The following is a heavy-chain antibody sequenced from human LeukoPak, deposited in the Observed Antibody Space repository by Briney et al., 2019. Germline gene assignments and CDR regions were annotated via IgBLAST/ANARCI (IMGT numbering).Heavy chain of an antibody. J-gene: IGHJ4*02. Sequence: GGSLRLSCAASGFTFSSYSMNWVRQAPGKGLEWVSSISSSSSYIYYADSVKGRFTISRDNAKNSLYLQMNSLRAEDTAVYYCASADSSGWYGYYFDYWGQGTLSPSPQ. CDR1: GFTFSSYS. V-gene: IGHV3-21*01. D-gene: IGHD6-19*01. CDR2: ISSSSSYI. CDR3: ASADSSGWYGYYFDY.